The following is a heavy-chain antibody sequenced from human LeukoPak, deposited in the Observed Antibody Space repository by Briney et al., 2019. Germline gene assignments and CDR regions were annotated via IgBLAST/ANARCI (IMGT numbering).Heavy chain of an antibody. CDR2: IWYDGSNK. J-gene: IGHJ4*02. CDR1: GFTFSSYG. CDR3: ARDRVYCSGGSCAPYFDY. D-gene: IGHD2-15*01. Sequence: GRSPRLSCAASGFTFSSYGMHWVRQAPGKGLEWVAVIWYDGSNKHYADSVKGRFTISRDNSKNTLYLQMNSLRAEDTAVYYCARDRVYCSGGSCAPYFDYWGQGTLVTVSS. V-gene: IGHV3-33*01.